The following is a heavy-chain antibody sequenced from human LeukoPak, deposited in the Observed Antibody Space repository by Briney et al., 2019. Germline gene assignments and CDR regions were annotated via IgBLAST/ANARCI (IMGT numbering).Heavy chain of an antibody. CDR3: AREKYYYGSGND. CDR1: GGSISSSSYY. V-gene: IGHV4-39*02. Sequence: TSETLSLTCTVSGGSISSSSYYWGWIRQPPGKGLEWIGSIYYSGSTYYNPSLKSRVTISVDTSKNQFSLKLSSVTAADTAVYYCAREKYYYGSGNDWGQGTLVTVSS. D-gene: IGHD3-10*01. CDR2: IYYSGST. J-gene: IGHJ4*02.